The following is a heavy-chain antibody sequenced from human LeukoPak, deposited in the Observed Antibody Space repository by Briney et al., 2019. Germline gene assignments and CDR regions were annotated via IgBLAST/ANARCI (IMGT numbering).Heavy chain of an antibody. V-gene: IGHV3-11*01. D-gene: IGHD1-26*01. CDR1: GFTFSNYY. J-gene: IGHJ5*02. Sequence: GGSLRLSCAASGFTFSNYYMSWIRQAPGKGLELVSYISSSGSTIYYADSVKGRFTISRDNAKNSLYLQMNSLRAEDTAVYYCARMMSGSYMEDWFNPWGQGTLVTVSS. CDR2: ISSSGSTI. CDR3: ARMMSGSYMEDWFNP.